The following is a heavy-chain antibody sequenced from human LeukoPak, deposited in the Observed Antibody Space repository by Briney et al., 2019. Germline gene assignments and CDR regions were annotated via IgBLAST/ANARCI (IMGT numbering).Heavy chain of an antibody. CDR3: ARDQGYCTNGVCPYYFDY. CDR1: GFTFSSYG. D-gene: IGHD2-8*01. J-gene: IGHJ4*02. Sequence: QPGGSLRLSCAASGFTFSSYGMHWVRQAPGKGLEWVAVISYDGSNKYYADSVKGRFTISRDNSKNTLYLQMNSLRAEDTAVYYCARDQGYCTNGVCPYYFDYWGQGTLVTVSS. V-gene: IGHV3-30*03. CDR2: ISYDGSNK.